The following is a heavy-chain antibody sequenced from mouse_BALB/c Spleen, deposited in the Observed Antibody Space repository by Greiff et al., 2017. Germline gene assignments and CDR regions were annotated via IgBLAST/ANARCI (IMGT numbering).Heavy chain of an antibody. J-gene: IGHJ3*01. D-gene: IGHD1-1*01. V-gene: IGHV3-6*02. CDR2: ISYDGSN. CDR3: ARDRGSSYAWFAY. CDR1: GYSITSGYY. Sequence: EVQLVESGPGLVKPSQSLSLTCSVTGYSITSGYYWNWIRQFPGNKLEWMGYISYDGSNNYNPSLKNRISITRDTSKNQFFLKLNSVTTEDTATYYCARDRGSSYAWFAYWGQGTLVTVSA.